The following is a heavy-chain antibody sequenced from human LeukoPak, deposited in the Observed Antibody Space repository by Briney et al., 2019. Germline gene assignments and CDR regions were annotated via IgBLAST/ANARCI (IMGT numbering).Heavy chain of an antibody. CDR1: GFIVSSNY. J-gene: IGHJ5*01. D-gene: IGHD6-19*01. Sequence: GGSLRLSCAASGFIVSSNYMSWVRQAPGKGLEWVSVIYSGGSTYYADSVKGRFTISRDISKNTLYLQMNSLRAEDTAVYYCARDRSGRYDSWGQGTLVTVS. V-gene: IGHV3-53*01. CDR2: IYSGGST. CDR3: ARDRSGRYDS.